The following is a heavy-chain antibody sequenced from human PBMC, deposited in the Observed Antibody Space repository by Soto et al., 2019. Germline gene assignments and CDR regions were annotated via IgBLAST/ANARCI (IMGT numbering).Heavy chain of an antibody. CDR2: IAYDGSNK. Sequence: LRLSCAASGFTFSSYGMYWVRQAPGKGLEWVAAIAYDGSNKYHGDSVKGRFTISRDNSKNTLYLQMNSLRVEDTAVYYCAKDIVRYTYGACDYWGQGALVTVSS. V-gene: IGHV3-30*18. D-gene: IGHD5-18*01. J-gene: IGHJ4*02. CDR3: AKDIVRYTYGACDY. CDR1: GFTFSSYG.